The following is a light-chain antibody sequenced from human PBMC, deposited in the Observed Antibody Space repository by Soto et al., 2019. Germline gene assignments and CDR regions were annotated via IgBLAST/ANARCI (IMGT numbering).Light chain of an antibody. V-gene: IGLV2-14*01. Sequence: QSALTQPASVSGSPGQSVTISCSGSSSDVGAYNYVSWYQRHPGKAPKLMIYDVTNRPSGVSNRLSGSKSGNTASLTISGLQAEDEADYFCSSYTSSSTVVFGGGTKVTVL. J-gene: IGLJ3*02. CDR3: SSYTSSSTVV. CDR1: SSDVGAYNY. CDR2: DVT.